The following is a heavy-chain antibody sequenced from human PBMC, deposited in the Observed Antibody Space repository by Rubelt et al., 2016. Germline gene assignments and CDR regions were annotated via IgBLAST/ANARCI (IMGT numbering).Heavy chain of an antibody. D-gene: IGHD3-10*01. CDR3: ARVIYGSGSYYSDY. V-gene: IGHV3-23*01. J-gene: IGHJ4*02. CDR1: GFSFNTYA. CDR2: ISGSAGMT. Sequence: VGSLRLSCAASGFSFNTYAMSWVRQAPGKGLEWVSAISGSAGMTYYSDSVKGRFTISRDNSKNTLYLQMNSLRAEDTAVYYCARVIYGSGSYYSDYWGQGTLVTVSS.